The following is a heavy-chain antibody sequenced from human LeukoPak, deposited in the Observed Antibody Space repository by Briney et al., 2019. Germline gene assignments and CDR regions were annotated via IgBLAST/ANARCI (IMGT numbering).Heavy chain of an antibody. CDR1: GFTFSSYG. Sequence: GGSLRLSCAASGFTFSSYGMSWVRQAPGKGLEWVSAISDSGGATYYADSVKGRFTISRDNSKNTLYLQVSSLRSDDTAVYYCAKVAVGWVAFEYWGQGTLVTVSS. J-gene: IGHJ4*02. V-gene: IGHV3-23*01. CDR3: AKVAVGWVAFEY. D-gene: IGHD2-15*01. CDR2: ISDSGGAT.